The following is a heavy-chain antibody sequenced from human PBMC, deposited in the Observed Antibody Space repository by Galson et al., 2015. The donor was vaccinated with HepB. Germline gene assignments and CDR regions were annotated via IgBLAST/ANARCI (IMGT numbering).Heavy chain of an antibody. CDR2: ISSNGGSI. D-gene: IGHD3-10*01. CDR3: AKSSQWFGEFDY. V-gene: IGHV3-9*01. Sequence: SLRLSCAASGFTFDDYAMHWVRQAPGRGLEWVSSISSNGGSIGYADSMKGRFTISRDNAKNSPYLQMNSLRAEDTAFYYCAKSSQWFGEFDYWGQGTLVTVSS. J-gene: IGHJ4*02. CDR1: GFTFDDYA.